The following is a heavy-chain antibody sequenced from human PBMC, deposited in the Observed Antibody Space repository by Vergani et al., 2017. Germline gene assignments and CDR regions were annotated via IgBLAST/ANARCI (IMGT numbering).Heavy chain of an antibody. Sequence: QVQLVQSGAEVKKPGSSVKVSCKASGGTFSSYAISWVRQAPGQGLEWMGGIIPIFGTANYAQKFQGRVTITADESTSTAYMELSSLRSEDTAVYYCARDKPDRYYDSSGYYYASLGYWGQGTLVTVSS. V-gene: IGHV1-69*01. J-gene: IGHJ4*02. CDR1: GGTFSSYA. D-gene: IGHD3-22*01. CDR2: IIPIFGTA. CDR3: ARDKPDRYYDSSGYYYASLGY.